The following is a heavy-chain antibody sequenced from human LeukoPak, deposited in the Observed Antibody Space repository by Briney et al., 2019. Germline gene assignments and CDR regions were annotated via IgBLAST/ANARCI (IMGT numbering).Heavy chain of an antibody. V-gene: IGHV4-30-2*01. D-gene: IGHD6-13*01. J-gene: IGHJ3*02. CDR2: IYHSGST. CDR3: AIGFSSIHAFDI. Sequence: SQTLSLTCAVSGGSISSGGYSWSWLRQPPGTGLEWIGYIYHSGSTYYNPSLKSRVTISVDRSKNQFSLKLSSVTAADTAVYYCAIGFSSIHAFDIWGQGTMVTVSS. CDR1: GGSISSGGYS.